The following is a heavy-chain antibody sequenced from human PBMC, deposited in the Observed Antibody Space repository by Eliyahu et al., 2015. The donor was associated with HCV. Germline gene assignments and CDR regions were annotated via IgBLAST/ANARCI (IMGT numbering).Heavy chain of an antibody. V-gene: IGHV1-69-2*01. CDR3: ASSTMTNSFDV. J-gene: IGHJ3*01. Sequence: EVQLLQSGAEXKKPGATVXISCKLSGDSXYNIHWVQQAPGKGLEWMGLFHHGQAKSIYAESFQGRVTITADTSRDTFYMELSSLRSEDTAVYYCASSTMTNSFDVWGQGTLVTVSS. CDR1: GDSXYN. D-gene: IGHD2-2*01. CDR2: FHHGQAKS.